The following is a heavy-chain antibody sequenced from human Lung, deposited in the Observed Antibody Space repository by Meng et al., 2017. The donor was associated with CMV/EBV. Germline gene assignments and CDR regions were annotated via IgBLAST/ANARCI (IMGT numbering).Heavy chain of an antibody. V-gene: IGHV3-23*01. Sequence: GGSLRLXXAASGFTFSSYAMSWVRQAPGKGLEWVSGISGSGGSTYYADSVKGRFTISRDNSKNTLFLQMNSLRAEDTAVYYCAKRPFSGNYSPGTLDYWGQRALVTVSS. D-gene: IGHD1-26*01. CDR2: ISGSGGST. CDR1: GFTFSSYA. J-gene: IGHJ4*02. CDR3: AKRPFSGNYSPGTLDY.